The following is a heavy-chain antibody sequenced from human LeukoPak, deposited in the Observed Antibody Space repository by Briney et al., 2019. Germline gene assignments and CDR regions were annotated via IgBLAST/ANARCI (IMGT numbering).Heavy chain of an antibody. Sequence: GATVKVSCKASGNTFTGYYVHWVRHAPAQGLEWMGWINPESGGTNYAQKFQGRVTMTGDTSINTVYMEVSRLRSDDTAVYYCARSGYYYGLDVWGQGTTVTLSS. CDR3: ARSGYYYGLDV. CDR2: INPESGGT. D-gene: IGHD3-22*01. V-gene: IGHV1-2*02. J-gene: IGHJ6*02. CDR1: GNTFTGYY.